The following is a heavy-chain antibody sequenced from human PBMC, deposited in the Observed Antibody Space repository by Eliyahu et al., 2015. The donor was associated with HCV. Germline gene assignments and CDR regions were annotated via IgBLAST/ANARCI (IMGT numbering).Heavy chain of an antibody. V-gene: IGHV1-18*01. CDR2: ISTFNXNT. D-gene: IGHD4-11*01. CDR1: GXHFSIYG. J-gene: IGHJ6*02. Sequence: QVQLVQSGPEVKKPGASVKLSCKTFGXHFSIYGIXWVRQAPGQGLEWMGWISTFNXNTRYVEKXQGRVSMTTDASTSTVFMELRSLTSDDTAVYYCARDWVEPGVNYRTYKGLDVWGQGTTVIVSS. CDR3: ARDWVEPGVNYRTYKGLDV.